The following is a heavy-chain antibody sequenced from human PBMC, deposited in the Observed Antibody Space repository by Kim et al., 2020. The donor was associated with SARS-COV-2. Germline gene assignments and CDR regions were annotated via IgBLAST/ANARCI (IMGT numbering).Heavy chain of an antibody. D-gene: IGHD1-7*01. J-gene: IGHJ6*04. CDR3: AEGQLRQSRGRRYYYYGMDV. CDR1: GFTFSSYG. CDR2: ISYDGSTK. Sequence: GGSLRLSCAASGFTFSSYGMHWVRQAPGKGLEWVAVISYDGSTKYYADSVKGRCTIARDNSKNTLYLQMNSLRAEETAVYYCAEGQLRQSRGRRYYYYGMDVWGEGTTVPVSS. V-gene: IGHV3-30*18.